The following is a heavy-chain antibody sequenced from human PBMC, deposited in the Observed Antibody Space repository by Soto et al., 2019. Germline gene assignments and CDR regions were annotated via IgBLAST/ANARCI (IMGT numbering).Heavy chain of an antibody. CDR3: AKRQGGLYDRYCSSTSCYTSDISFDY. CDR2: IICSGGST. J-gene: IGHJ4*02. V-gene: IGHV3-23*01. Sequence: GGSLRLSCAASGFTFSSYAMSWVRQAPGKGLEWVSAIICSGGSTYYADSVKGRFTISRDNSKNTLYLQMNSLRAEDTAVYYCAKRQGGLYDRYCSSTSCYTSDISFDYWGQGTLVTVSS. D-gene: IGHD2-2*02. CDR1: GFTFSSYA.